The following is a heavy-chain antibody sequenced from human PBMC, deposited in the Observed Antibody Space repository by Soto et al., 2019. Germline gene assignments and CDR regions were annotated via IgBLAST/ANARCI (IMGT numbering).Heavy chain of an antibody. Sequence: ASVKVFCKASGYTFTSYYMHWVRQAPGQGLEWMGIINPSGGSTSYAQKFQGRVTMTRDTSTSTVYMELSSLRSEDTAVYYCARVADILTGYYPFDYWGQGTLVTVSS. CDR2: INPSGGST. CDR3: ARVADILTGYYPFDY. V-gene: IGHV1-46*03. J-gene: IGHJ4*02. D-gene: IGHD3-9*01. CDR1: GYTFTSYY.